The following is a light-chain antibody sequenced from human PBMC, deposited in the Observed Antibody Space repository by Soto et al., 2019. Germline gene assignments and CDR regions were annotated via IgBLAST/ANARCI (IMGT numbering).Light chain of an antibody. CDR2: SDN. Sequence: QVVLTQPPSASGTPGQRVTISCSGSNSNIGSNTVNWYQQLPGTAPKLLIYSDNQRPSGVPDRFSGSKSGTSASLAISGLQSEDEADYYCATWDDSLNAWVFGGGTQLTVL. V-gene: IGLV1-44*01. CDR3: ATWDDSLNAWV. CDR1: NSNIGSNT. J-gene: IGLJ7*01.